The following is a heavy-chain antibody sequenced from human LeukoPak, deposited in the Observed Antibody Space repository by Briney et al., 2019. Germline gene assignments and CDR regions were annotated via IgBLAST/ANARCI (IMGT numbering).Heavy chain of an antibody. D-gene: IGHD1-1*01. Sequence: GGSLRPSCAASGFTVSSNHMSWVRQAPGKGLEWVSVIYSGGSTDYADSVKGRFTISRDNSKNTLYLQMNSLRAEDTAVYHCARGPAGYNWGQGTLVTVSS. CDR1: GFTVSSNH. CDR3: ARGPAGYN. V-gene: IGHV3-53*01. CDR2: IYSGGST. J-gene: IGHJ4*02.